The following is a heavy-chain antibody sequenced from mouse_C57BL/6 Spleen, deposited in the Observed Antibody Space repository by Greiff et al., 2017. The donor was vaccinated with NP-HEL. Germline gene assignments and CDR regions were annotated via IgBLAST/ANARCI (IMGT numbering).Heavy chain of an antibody. CDR2: ISSGSSTI. CDR3: ARSHYGSSQAWFAY. CDR1: GFTFSDYG. V-gene: IGHV5-17*01. J-gene: IGHJ3*01. Sequence: EVKLVESGGGLVKPGGSLKLSCAASGFTFSDYGMHWVRQAPEKGLEWVAYISSGSSTIYYADTVKGRFTISRDNAKNTLFLQMTSLRSEDTAMYYCARSHYGSSQAWFAYWGQGTLVTVSA. D-gene: IGHD1-1*01.